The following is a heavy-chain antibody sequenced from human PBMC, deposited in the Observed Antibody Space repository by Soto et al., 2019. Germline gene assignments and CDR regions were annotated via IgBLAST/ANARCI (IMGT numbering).Heavy chain of an antibody. J-gene: IGHJ6*02. CDR3: AKTLPKSGSAPYYFTLDV. Sequence: GGSLRLSCAAFGFTFSSYALSWVRQAPEKGLEWVSAISDSGTNTYYADSVKGRFTISRDDSKDTLFLQMNSLRAEDTAIYYCAKTLPKSGSAPYYFTLDVWGQGTTVTVSS. CDR1: GFTFSSYA. CDR2: ISDSGTNT. V-gene: IGHV3-23*01.